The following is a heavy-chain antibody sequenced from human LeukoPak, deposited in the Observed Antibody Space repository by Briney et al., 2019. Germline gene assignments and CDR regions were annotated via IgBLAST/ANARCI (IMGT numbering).Heavy chain of an antibody. J-gene: IGHJ6*03. Sequence: GGSLRLSCGASGFSFTTYWMGWVRQAPGKGLEWVANIKQDGTEKYYVDSVKGRFTISRDNAKNSLYLQMNSLTVEDSAIYYCARDPYSGNYGDHYYYYMDVWGKGTTVTISS. CDR1: GFSFTTYW. D-gene: IGHD1-26*01. CDR3: ARDPYSGNYGDHYYYYMDV. CDR2: IKQDGTEK. V-gene: IGHV3-7*03.